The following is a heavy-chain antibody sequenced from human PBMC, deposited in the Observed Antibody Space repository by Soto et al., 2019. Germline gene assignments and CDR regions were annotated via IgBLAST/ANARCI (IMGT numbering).Heavy chain of an antibody. Sequence: QVTLKESGPVLVKPTETITLTCTVSGFSLSNARMGVSWIRQPPGKALEGLAHIFSNDEKSYSTSLKSRLTISKDTSKSQVVLTMTNMDPVDTATYYCARIRRGGRFGELWEDYWGQGTLVTVAS. CDR2: IFSNDEK. D-gene: IGHD3-10*01. V-gene: IGHV2-26*01. CDR1: GFSLSNARMG. CDR3: ARIRRGGRFGELWEDY. J-gene: IGHJ4*02.